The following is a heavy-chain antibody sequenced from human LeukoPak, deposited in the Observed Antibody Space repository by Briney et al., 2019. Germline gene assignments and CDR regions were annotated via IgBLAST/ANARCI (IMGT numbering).Heavy chain of an antibody. CDR3: ARGGPPKTWIQLWGWFDP. Sequence: ASVKVSCKASGNTFTGYYMHWVRQAPGQGLGWMGWINPDSGGTNYAEKFQGRVTMTRDTSISTAYMELSRLRSDDTAVYYCARGGPPKTWIQLWGWFDPWGQGTLVTVSS. D-gene: IGHD5-18*01. J-gene: IGHJ5*02. CDR2: INPDSGGT. V-gene: IGHV1-2*02. CDR1: GNTFTGYY.